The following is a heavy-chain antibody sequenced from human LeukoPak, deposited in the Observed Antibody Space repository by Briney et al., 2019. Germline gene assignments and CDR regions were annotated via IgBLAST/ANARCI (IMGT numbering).Heavy chain of an antibody. CDR1: GFTFSYYE. CDR3: APRGSVIGDLYLAY. V-gene: IGHV3-23*01. J-gene: IGHJ4*02. D-gene: IGHD3-16*01. CDR2: VSGSGDRT. Sequence: GGSLRLSCAASGFTFSYYEMNWVRQAPGKGLEWVSSVSGSGDRTYYAESVRGRFTISRDNSKNTLYLQMNSLRADDTAVYYCAPRGSVIGDLYLAYWGQGTLVTVSS.